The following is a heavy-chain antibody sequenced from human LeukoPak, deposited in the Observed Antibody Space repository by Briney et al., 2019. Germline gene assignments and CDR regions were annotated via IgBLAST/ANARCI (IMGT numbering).Heavy chain of an antibody. J-gene: IGHJ4*02. Sequence: ASVEVSCKASGYTFTSYGISWVRQAPGQGLEWMGWISAYNGNTNYAQKLQGRVTMTTDTSTSTAYMELRSLRSDDTAVYYCARAAQRMRLGDYWGQGTLVTVSS. CDR1: GYTFTSYG. V-gene: IGHV1-18*01. CDR2: ISAYNGNT. CDR3: ARAAQRMRLGDY. D-gene: IGHD6-25*01.